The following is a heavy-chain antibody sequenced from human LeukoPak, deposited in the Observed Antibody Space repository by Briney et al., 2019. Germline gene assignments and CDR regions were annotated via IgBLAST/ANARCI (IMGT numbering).Heavy chain of an antibody. Sequence: SETLSLTCAVYGGSFSGYYWSWIRQPPGKGLEWIGEINHSGSTNYNPSLKSRVTISVDTSKNQFSLKLSSVTAADTAVYYCARGWVVAYAFDIWGQGTMVTVSS. V-gene: IGHV4-34*01. CDR3: ARGWVVAYAFDI. D-gene: IGHD2-15*01. J-gene: IGHJ3*02. CDR1: GGSFSGYY. CDR2: INHSGST.